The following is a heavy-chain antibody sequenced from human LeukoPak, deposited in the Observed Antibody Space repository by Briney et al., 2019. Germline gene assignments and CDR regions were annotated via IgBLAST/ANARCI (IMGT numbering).Heavy chain of an antibody. D-gene: IGHD2-2*01. CDR3: AHGSMYQLDY. Sequence: GGSLRLSCAASGFTFSSFGMHWVRQPPGKGLEWVAFIRYDGSDTYYADSVKGRFTISRDNAKNTLYLQMNSLRAEDTAVYYCAHGSMYQLDYWGQGTLVTVSS. J-gene: IGHJ4*02. CDR2: IRYDGSDT. V-gene: IGHV3-30*02. CDR1: GFTFSSFG.